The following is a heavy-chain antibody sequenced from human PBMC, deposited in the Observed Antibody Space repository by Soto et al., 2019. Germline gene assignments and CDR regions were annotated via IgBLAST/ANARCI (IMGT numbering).Heavy chain of an antibody. CDR3: ARGVVTIFGVVTNIWDV. CDR1: GFTFSSYS. D-gene: IGHD3-3*01. V-gene: IGHV3-21*01. Sequence: EVQLVESGGGLVKPGGSLRLSCAASGFTFSSYSMNWVRQAPGKGLEWVSSISSSSSYIYYADSVKGRFTISRDNAKNSLYLQMNSLRAEDTAVYYCARGVVTIFGVVTNIWDVWGKGTTVTVSS. CDR2: ISSSSSYI. J-gene: IGHJ6*04.